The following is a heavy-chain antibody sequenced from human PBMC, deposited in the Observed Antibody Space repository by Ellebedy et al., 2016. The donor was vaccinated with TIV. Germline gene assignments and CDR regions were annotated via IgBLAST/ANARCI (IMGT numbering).Heavy chain of an antibody. J-gene: IGHJ4*02. Sequence: GESLKISCAASGFTFSSYAMHWVRQAPGKGLEWVAVISYDGSKRYYADSVKGRFTITRDKTKNMVYLHMSSLRVGDTAVYSCAREGDYDILGAFDYWGQGTLVTVSS. D-gene: IGHD3-9*01. CDR2: ISYDGSKR. CDR1: GFTFSSYA. V-gene: IGHV3-30*15. CDR3: AREGDYDILGAFDY.